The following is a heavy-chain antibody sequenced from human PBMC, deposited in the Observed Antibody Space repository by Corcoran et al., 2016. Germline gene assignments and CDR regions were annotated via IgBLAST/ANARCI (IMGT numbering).Heavy chain of an antibody. Sequence: QITLKESGPTLVKPTQTLTLTCTFSGFSLSTSGVGVGWIRQPPGKALEWLALIYWDDDKRYSPSLKSRLTITKDTSKNQVVLTMTNMDPVDTATYYGAHRSGVVTIKSLVGYFDYWGQGTLVTVSS. CDR3: AHRSGVVTIKSLVGYFDY. CDR1: GFSLSTSGVG. V-gene: IGHV2-5*02. D-gene: IGHD3-22*01. J-gene: IGHJ4*02. CDR2: IYWDDDK.